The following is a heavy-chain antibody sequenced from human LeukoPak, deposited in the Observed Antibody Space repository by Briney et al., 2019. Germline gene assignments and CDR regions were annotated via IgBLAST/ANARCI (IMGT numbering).Heavy chain of an antibody. V-gene: IGHV4-34*01. Sequence: SETLSLTCAVYGGSFSGYYWSWIRQPPGKGLEWIGEINHSGSTNYNPSLKSRVTISVDTSKNQFSLKLSYVTAADTAVYYCARTSYCSSTSCYSHYGMDVWGQGTTVTVSS. CDR3: ARTSYCSSTSCYSHYGMDV. CDR1: GGSFSGYY. CDR2: INHSGST. J-gene: IGHJ6*02. D-gene: IGHD2-2*01.